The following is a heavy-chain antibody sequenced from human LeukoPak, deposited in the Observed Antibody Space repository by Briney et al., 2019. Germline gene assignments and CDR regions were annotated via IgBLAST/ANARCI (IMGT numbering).Heavy chain of an antibody. V-gene: IGHV4-39*07. CDR3: ARDPKMATIRFDY. Sequence: SETLSLTCTVSGGSISSSSYYWGWIRQPPGKGLEWIGRIYYRGSTYYNPSLKSRVTISVDTSRNQFSLKLSSVTAADTAVYYCARDPKMATIRFDYWGQGTLVTVSS. J-gene: IGHJ4*02. CDR1: GGSISSSSYY. CDR2: IYYRGST. D-gene: IGHD5-24*01.